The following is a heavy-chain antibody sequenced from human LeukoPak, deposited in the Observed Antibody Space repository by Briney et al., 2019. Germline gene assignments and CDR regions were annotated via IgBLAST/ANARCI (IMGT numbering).Heavy chain of an antibody. Sequence: GASLKVSCKASGYTFTSYAMNWVRQAPGKGLEWVAVISYDGSNKYYADSVKGRFTISRDNSKNTLYLQMNSLRAEDTAVYYCARDPHYYGSGSYYNVDWFDPWGQGTLVTVSS. CDR3: ARDPHYYGSGSYYNVDWFDP. V-gene: IGHV3-30-3*01. CDR1: GYTFTSYA. D-gene: IGHD3-10*01. J-gene: IGHJ5*02. CDR2: ISYDGSNK.